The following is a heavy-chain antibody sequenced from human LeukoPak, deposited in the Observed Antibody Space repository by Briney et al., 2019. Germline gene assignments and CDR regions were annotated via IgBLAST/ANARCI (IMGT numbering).Heavy chain of an antibody. CDR3: AKYADLY. CDR1: GFTFGDYA. CDR2: IRSKAYGGTT. V-gene: IGHV3-49*04. D-gene: IGHD2-2*01. Sequence: GGSLRLSCTASGFTFGDYAMSWVRQAPGKGLEWVGFIRSKAYGGTTEYAASVKGRFTISRDDSKSIAYLQMNSLRVEDTATYYCAKYADLYWGQGTLVTVSS. J-gene: IGHJ4*02.